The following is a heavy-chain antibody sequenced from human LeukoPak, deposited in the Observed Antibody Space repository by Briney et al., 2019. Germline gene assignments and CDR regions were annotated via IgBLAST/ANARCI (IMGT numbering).Heavy chain of an antibody. CDR2: IYYSGST. D-gene: IGHD3-10*01. CDR1: GGSISSYY. Sequence: ASETLSLTCTVSGGSISSYYWSWIRQPPGKGLEWIGYIYYSGSTNYNPSLKSRVTISVDTSKNQFSLKLSSVTAADTAVYYCARHYYGSGFQHWGQGTPVTVSS. J-gene: IGHJ1*01. V-gene: IGHV4-59*08. CDR3: ARHYYGSGFQH.